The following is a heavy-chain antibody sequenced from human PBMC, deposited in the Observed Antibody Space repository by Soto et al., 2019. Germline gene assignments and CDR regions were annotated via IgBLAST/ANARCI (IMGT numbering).Heavy chain of an antibody. Sequence: SQTLSLTCTVSGGSISSCYWSWIRQPPGKGLEWIGYIYYSGSTNYNPSLKSRVTISVDTSKNQFSLKLSSVTAADTAVYYCARDHLVKSSSSHWFXPWGQGTLVTVSS. D-gene: IGHD6-6*01. V-gene: IGHV4-59*01. CDR2: IYYSGST. CDR3: ARDHLVKSSSSHWFXP. J-gene: IGHJ5*02. CDR1: GGSISSCY.